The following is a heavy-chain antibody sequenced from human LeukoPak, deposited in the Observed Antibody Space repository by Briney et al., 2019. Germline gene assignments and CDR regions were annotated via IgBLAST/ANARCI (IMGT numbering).Heavy chain of an antibody. Sequence: GESLKISCKGSGYSFSNYWIGWVRQMPGKGLEWMGIIYPGDSDTTYSPSFQGQVTISADKSISTAYLQWSSLTASDTAIYYCARLSQIQAAAGTCDYWGQGTLVTVSS. J-gene: IGHJ4*02. CDR3: ARLSQIQAAAGTCDY. CDR2: IYPGDSDT. D-gene: IGHD6-13*01. CDR1: GYSFSNYW. V-gene: IGHV5-51*01.